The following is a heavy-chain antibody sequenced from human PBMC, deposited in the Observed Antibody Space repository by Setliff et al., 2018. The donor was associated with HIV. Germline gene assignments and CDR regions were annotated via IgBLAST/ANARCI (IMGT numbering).Heavy chain of an antibody. J-gene: IGHJ6*02. D-gene: IGHD3-16*02. Sequence: ASVKVSCKASGYTFTSYDINWVRQATGQGLEWMGWMNPNSGNTGYAQKFQGRVTMTRNTSISTAYMELSSLTSEDTAVYYCARAKAVGGVIITGGLDVWGQGTTVTVSS. CDR2: MNPNSGNT. CDR3: ARAKAVGGVIITGGLDV. V-gene: IGHV1-8*02. CDR1: GYTFTSYD.